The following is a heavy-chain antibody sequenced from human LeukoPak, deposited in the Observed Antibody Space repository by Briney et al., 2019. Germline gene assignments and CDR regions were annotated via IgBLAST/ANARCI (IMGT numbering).Heavy chain of an antibody. Sequence: GASVKVSCKASGYTFTSYYMHWVRQAPGQGLEWMGGIIPIFGTANYAQKFQGRVTITADKSTSTAYMELSSLRSEDTAVYYCARLTGGGSYRDFDYWGQGTLVTVSS. V-gene: IGHV1-69*06. D-gene: IGHD1-26*01. CDR1: GYTFTSYY. CDR3: ARLTGGGSYRDFDY. J-gene: IGHJ4*02. CDR2: IIPIFGTA.